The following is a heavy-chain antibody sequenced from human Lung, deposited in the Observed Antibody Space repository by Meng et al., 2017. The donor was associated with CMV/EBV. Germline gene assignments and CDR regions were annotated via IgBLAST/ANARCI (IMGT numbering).Heavy chain of an antibody. CDR2: IDPNSGGT. CDR1: GYTFTGYY. V-gene: IGHV1-2*02. Sequence: ASVXVSCKSSGYTFTGYYMHWVRQAPGQGLEWMGWIDPNSGGTNYAQKFQGRVTMTRDTSINTAYMELSRLRSDDTAVYYCSRDLVTIFGVVGTFGSWGQGXLVTVSS. CDR3: SRDLVTIFGVVGTFGS. D-gene: IGHD3-3*01. J-gene: IGHJ4*02.